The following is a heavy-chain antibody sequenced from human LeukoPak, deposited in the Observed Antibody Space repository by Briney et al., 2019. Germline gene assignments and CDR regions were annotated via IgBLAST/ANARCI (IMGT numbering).Heavy chain of an antibody. J-gene: IGHJ4*02. CDR3: ARATVAVPDC. D-gene: IGHD6-19*01. CDR2: IYYSGNT. CDR1: GDSISSSSYY. V-gene: IGHV4-39*01. Sequence: SETLSLTCTVSGDSISSSSYYWGWIRQPPGKGLQWIGSIYYSGNTYYNPSLKSRVTISLDTSKNQFSLKLSSVTAADTAVYYCARATVAVPDCWGQGTLVTVSS.